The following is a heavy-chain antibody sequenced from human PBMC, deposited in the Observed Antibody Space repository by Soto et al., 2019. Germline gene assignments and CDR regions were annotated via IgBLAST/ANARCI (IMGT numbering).Heavy chain of an antibody. CDR1: GYTFTSYA. J-gene: IGHJ4*02. CDR3: ATSIVVVTALDY. CDR2: INAGNGNT. V-gene: IGHV1-3*05. D-gene: IGHD2-21*02. Sequence: QVQLVQSGAEEKKPGASVKVSCKASGYTFTSYAMHWVRQAPGQRLEWMGWINAGNGNTKYSQKFQGRVTITRDTSASTAYMELSSLRSEDTAVYSCATSIVVVTALDYWGQGTLVTVSS.